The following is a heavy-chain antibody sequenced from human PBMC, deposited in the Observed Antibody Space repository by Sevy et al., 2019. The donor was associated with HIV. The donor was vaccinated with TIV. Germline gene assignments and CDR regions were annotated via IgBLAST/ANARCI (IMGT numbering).Heavy chain of an antibody. J-gene: IGHJ1*01. D-gene: IGHD2-15*01. CDR1: GFTFSSYA. CDR3: VREGGIHTGCHSLADF. CDR2: ISGSDGRT. V-gene: IGHV3-23*01. Sequence: GGSLRLSCAASGFTFSSYAMSWVRQTPGKGLEWISAISGSDGRTYYIDSVKGRFTIPRDNSKNMVDLQMSSLRADDTAFYHYVREGGIHTGCHSLADFWGQGTLVTVSS.